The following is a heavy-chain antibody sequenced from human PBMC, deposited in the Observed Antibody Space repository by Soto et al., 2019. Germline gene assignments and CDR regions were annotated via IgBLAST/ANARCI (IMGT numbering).Heavy chain of an antibody. CDR2: ISPDGSNK. CDR3: AKDVVVMPYFDY. Sequence: GGSLRLSCAASGFTFSTYGMHWVRQAPGKGLEWVAIISPDGSNKYSADSVKGRFTISRDNSKDTLYLQMNSLRTEDTAVYYCAKDVVVMPYFDYWGQGTLVTVSS. CDR1: GFTFSTYG. V-gene: IGHV3-30*18. D-gene: IGHD3-22*01. J-gene: IGHJ4*02.